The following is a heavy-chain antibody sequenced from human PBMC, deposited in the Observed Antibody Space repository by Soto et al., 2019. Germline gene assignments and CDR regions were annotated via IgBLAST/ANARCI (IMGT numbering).Heavy chain of an antibody. D-gene: IGHD2-21*02. CDR1: GGTFSSYA. J-gene: IGHJ4*02. V-gene: IGHV1-69*01. Sequence: QVQLVQSGAEVKKPGSSVKVSCKASGGTFSSYAISWVRQAPGQGLEWMGGIIPIFGTANYAQKFQGRVTITADESTSTAYRELSSLRSEDTAVYYCARAGFGYSYGSATDCGGDCYPLYFDYWGQGTLVTVSS. CDR3: ARAGFGYSYGSATDCGGDCYPLYFDY. CDR2: IIPIFGTA.